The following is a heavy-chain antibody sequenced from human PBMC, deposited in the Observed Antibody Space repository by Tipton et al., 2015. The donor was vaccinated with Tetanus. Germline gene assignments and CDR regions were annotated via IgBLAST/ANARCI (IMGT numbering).Heavy chain of an antibody. CDR2: IDPNSGGT. D-gene: IGHD3-22*01. Sequence: QLVQSGAEMKKPGASVKVSCKASGYTFTGYYIYWVRQAPGQGLEWMGWIDPNSGGTVYAQKFQGRVTMTRDTSISTAYMELRSLRSDDTAAYYCARDRGDYIYYGMDAWGPGTTVTVS. CDR3: ARDRGDYIYYGMDA. V-gene: IGHV1-2*02. J-gene: IGHJ6*02. CDR1: GYTFTGYY.